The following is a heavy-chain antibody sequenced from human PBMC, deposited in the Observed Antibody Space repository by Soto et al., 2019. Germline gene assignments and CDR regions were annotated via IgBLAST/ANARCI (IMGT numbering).Heavy chain of an antibody. J-gene: IGHJ4*02. CDR2: IKQDGSEK. CDR1: GFTFSSYW. D-gene: IGHD3-22*01. CDR3: ARGHYYDSSGYYY. V-gene: IGHV3-7*03. Sequence: QAGGSLRLSCAASGFTFSSYWMSWVRQAPGKGLEWVANIKQDGSEKYYVDSVKGRFTISRDNAKNSLYLQMNSLRAEDTAVYYCARGHYYDSSGYYYWGQGTLVTVSS.